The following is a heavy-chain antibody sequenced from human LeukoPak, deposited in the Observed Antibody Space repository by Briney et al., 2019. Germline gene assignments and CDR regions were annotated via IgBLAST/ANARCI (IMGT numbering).Heavy chain of an antibody. Sequence: GGSLRLSCAASKFTDSNYYMSWVRQAPGKGLEWVSVIYSGGGTYYADSVKGRFTISRDNSKNTLYLQMNGLRAEDTAVYFCARGYSSGWYSDYWGQGTLVTVSS. CDR3: ARGYSSGWYSDY. J-gene: IGHJ4*02. CDR1: KFTDSNYY. D-gene: IGHD6-19*01. V-gene: IGHV3-53*01. CDR2: IYSGGGT.